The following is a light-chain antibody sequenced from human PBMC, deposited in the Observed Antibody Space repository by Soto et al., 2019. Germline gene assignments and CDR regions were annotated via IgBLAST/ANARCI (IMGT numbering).Light chain of an antibody. CDR3: QQANSFPIT. V-gene: IGKV1-12*01. CDR2: TTS. Sequence: DIQMTQSPSSVSASVGDRVTITCRASQGISGWLAWYQQKPGKAPKLLISTTSILQTGVPSRFSGSGSGTDFTLTITSLQPEDFATYYCQQANSFPITFGQGTRLEIK. CDR1: QGISGW. J-gene: IGKJ5*01.